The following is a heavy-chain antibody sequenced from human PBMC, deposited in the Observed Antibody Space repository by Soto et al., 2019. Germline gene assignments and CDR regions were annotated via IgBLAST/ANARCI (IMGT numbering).Heavy chain of an antibody. CDR1: GDSIISSDFY. CDR2: IFHDGST. V-gene: IGHV4-39*07. CDR3: ARDMHAGFTHYFDP. D-gene: IGHD1-26*01. Sequence: PSETLSLTCTVSGDSIISSDFYWGWVRQPPGKGLEWIAGIFHDGSTYYSPSLKSRVTISVDKSQNQFSLNVYSVTAADTAVYYCARDMHAGFTHYFDPWGQGTLVTVSS. J-gene: IGHJ5*02.